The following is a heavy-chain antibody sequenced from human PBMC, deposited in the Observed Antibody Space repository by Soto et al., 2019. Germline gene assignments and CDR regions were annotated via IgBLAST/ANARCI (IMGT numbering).Heavy chain of an antibody. J-gene: IGHJ4*02. CDR3: AKDLIWQNLYGDFTFDY. CDR1: GFTFDDYA. V-gene: IGHV3-9*01. D-gene: IGHD4-17*01. Sequence: GGSLRLSCAASGFTFDDYAMHWVRQAPGKGLEWVSGISWNSGSIGYADSVKGRFTISRDNAKNSLYLQMNSLRAEDTALYYCAKDLIWQNLYGDFTFDYWGQGTLVTVSS. CDR2: ISWNSGSI.